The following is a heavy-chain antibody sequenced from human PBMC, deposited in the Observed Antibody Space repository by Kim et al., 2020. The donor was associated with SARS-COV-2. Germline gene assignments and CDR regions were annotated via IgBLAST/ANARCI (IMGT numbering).Heavy chain of an antibody. J-gene: IGHJ4*02. CDR3: ARDLAVAAYDY. CDR2: ISYDGSNK. CDR1: GFTFSSYA. D-gene: IGHD6-19*01. Sequence: GGSLRLSCAASGFTFSSYAMHWVRQAPGKGLEWVAVISYDGSNKYYADSVKGRFTISRDNSKNTLYLQMNSLRAEDTAVYYCARDLAVAAYDYWGQGTLVTVSS. V-gene: IGHV3-30-3*01.